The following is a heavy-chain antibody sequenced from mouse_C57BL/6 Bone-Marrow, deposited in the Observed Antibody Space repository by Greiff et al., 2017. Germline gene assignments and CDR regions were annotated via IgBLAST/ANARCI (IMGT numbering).Heavy chain of an antibody. D-gene: IGHD1-1*01. CDR1: GFNIKDDY. J-gene: IGHJ1*03. CDR3: TTYGSSLWYFDV. Sequence: VQLQQSGAELVRPGASVKLSCTASGFNIKDDYMHWVKQRPEQGLEGIGCIDPENGDTEYASKFQGKATITADTSSNTAYLQLSSLTSEDTAVDYCTTYGSSLWYFDVWGTGTTATVSS. CDR2: IDPENGDT. V-gene: IGHV14-4*01.